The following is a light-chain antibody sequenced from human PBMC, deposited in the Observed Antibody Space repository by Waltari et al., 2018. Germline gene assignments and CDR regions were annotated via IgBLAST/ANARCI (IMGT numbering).Light chain of an antibody. Sequence: DIQMTQSPSSLSASVGDRVTITCRASQSISSYLNWYQQKPGKAPKLLIYAASSLQSGVPSRFSGSGSGTDFTLTISGLQPEDSANYYCQQAKQFPLTFGGGTHVEIK. CDR1: QSISSY. V-gene: IGKV1-39*01. J-gene: IGKJ4*01. CDR2: AAS. CDR3: QQAKQFPLT.